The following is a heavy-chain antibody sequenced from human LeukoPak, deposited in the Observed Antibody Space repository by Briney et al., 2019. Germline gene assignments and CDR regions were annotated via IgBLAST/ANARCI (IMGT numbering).Heavy chain of an antibody. CDR2: IDHSGGT. D-gene: IGHD3-22*01. J-gene: IGHJ5*02. Sequence: SETLSLTCTVSGGSISSYYWSWIRQPPGKGLEWIGYIDHSGGTNYNPSLKSRVTMSVDTAKNQFSLKLSSVTAADTAVYYCARAVPYYDSSGYFTAWGQGTLVTVSS. V-gene: IGHV4-59*01. CDR1: GGSISSYY. CDR3: ARAVPYYDSSGYFTA.